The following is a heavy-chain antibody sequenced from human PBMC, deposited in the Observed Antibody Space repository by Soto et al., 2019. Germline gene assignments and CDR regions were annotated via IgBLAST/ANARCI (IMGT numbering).Heavy chain of an antibody. CDR2: ISYDGSNK. Sequence: GESLKISCAASGFTFSSYGMHWVRQAPGKGLEWVAVISYDGSNKYYADSVKGRFTISRDNSKNTLYLQMNSLRAEDTAVYYCAKVVGATIDPLDYWGQGTLVTVSS. D-gene: IGHD1-26*01. J-gene: IGHJ4*02. CDR1: GFTFSSYG. V-gene: IGHV3-30*18. CDR3: AKVVGATIDPLDY.